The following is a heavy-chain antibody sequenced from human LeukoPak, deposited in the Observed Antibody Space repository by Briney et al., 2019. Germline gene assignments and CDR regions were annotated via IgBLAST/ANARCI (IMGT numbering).Heavy chain of an antibody. CDR1: GCSISSSSYH. V-gene: IGHV4-39*01. CDR2: IYYSGST. CDR3: ARHRRRATGGFDY. Sequence: SETLSLTCTVSGCSISSSSYHWGWIRQPPGKGLEWIGSIYYSGSTYYNPSLKSRVTISVDTSKNQFSLKLSSVTAADTAVYYCARHRRRATGGFDYWGQGTLVTVSS. J-gene: IGHJ4*02. D-gene: IGHD1-14*01.